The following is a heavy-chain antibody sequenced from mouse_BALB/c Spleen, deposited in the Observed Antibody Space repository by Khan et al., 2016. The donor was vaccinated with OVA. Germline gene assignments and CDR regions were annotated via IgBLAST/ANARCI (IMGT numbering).Heavy chain of an antibody. CDR3: TRPSYYGNPWFTY. CDR1: GFAFNSYD. Sequence: EVKLVESGGGLVKPGGSLKLSCEVSGFAFNSYDMSWVRQTPEQRLEGVATISSTGSHTYYPGSLKGRFTISRDTARNTLYLQLSSLRSEDTALYYCTRPSYYGNPWFTYWGQGTLVTVSA. J-gene: IGHJ3*01. D-gene: IGHD2-10*01. CDR2: ISSTGSHT. V-gene: IGHV5-9*02.